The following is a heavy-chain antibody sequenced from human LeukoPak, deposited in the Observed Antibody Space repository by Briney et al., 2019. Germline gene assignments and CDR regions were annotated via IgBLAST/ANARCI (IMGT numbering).Heavy chain of an antibody. CDR1: GFTFSTYA. CDR3: TTSGNYFGDY. V-gene: IGHV3-23*01. CDR2: ITDSVGST. D-gene: IGHD1-26*01. Sequence: PGGSLRLSCAASGFTFSTYAMSWVRQAPGAGLDWVSSITDSVGSTYYADSVKGRFTISRDNSKNTLYLQMNSLRAEDTAVYYCTTSGNYFGDYWGQGTPVTVSS. J-gene: IGHJ4*02.